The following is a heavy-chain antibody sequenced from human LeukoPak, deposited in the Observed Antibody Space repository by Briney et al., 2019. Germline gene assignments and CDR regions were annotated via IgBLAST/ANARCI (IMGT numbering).Heavy chain of an antibody. CDR2: IKQDGSEK. V-gene: IGHV3-7*03. Sequence: GGSLRLSCAASGFTFSSYWKSWVRQAPGKGLEWVANIKQDGSEKYYVDSVKGRFTISRDNAKNSLYLQMNSLRAEDTAVYYCARSGSYWGAYYFDYWGQGTLVTVSS. J-gene: IGHJ4*02. D-gene: IGHD1-26*01. CDR3: ARSGSYWGAYYFDY. CDR1: GFTFSSYW.